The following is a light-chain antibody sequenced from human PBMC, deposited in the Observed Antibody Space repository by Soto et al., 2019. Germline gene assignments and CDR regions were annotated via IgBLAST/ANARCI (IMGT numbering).Light chain of an antibody. CDR2: WAS. CDR1: QSVLYSSNNKNY. V-gene: IGKV4-1*01. Sequence: DIVMTQSPDSLAASLGERDTINCKSSQSVLYSSNNKNYLAWYQQKPGQPPKLLIYWASTRQSGVPDRFSGSGSGTDFTLTISSLQAEDVAVYYCQQYYGSTWTFGQGTKVEIK. CDR3: QQYYGSTWT. J-gene: IGKJ1*01.